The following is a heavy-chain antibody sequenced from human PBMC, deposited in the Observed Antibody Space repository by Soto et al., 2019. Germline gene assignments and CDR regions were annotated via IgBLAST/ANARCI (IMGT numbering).Heavy chain of an antibody. D-gene: IGHD5-12*01. Sequence: QVQLQESGPGLVKPSETLSLTCTVSGGSISSYYWSWIRQPPGKGLEWIGYIYYSGSTNYNPSLKSRVXXSXDXXKNQFSMKLSSVTAADTAVYYCARGPPGGYTIFDYWGQGTLVTVSS. V-gene: IGHV4-59*01. CDR1: GGSISSYY. CDR3: ARGPPGGYTIFDY. J-gene: IGHJ4*02. CDR2: IYYSGST.